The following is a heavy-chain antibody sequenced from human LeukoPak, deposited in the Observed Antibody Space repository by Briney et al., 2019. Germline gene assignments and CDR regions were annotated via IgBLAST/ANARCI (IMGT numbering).Heavy chain of an antibody. J-gene: IGHJ3*02. CDR3: ARETPSGGYDAFDI. D-gene: IGHD2-8*02. CDR2: FDPEDGET. V-gene: IGHV1-24*01. CDR1: GYTLTELS. Sequence: ASVKVSCKVSGYTLTELSMHWVRQAPGKGLEWMGGFDPEDGETIYAQKFQGRVTMTRNTSISTAYMELRSLRSEDTAVYYCARETPSGGYDAFDIWGQGTMVTVSS.